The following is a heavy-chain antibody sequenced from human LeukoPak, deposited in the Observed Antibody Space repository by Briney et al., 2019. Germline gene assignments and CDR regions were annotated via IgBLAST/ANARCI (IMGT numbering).Heavy chain of an antibody. Sequence: ASVKVSCKASGYTFTGYYMHWVRQAPGQGLEWMGWINPNSGGTNYAQKFQGRVTMTRDTSISTAYMELSRLRSDDTAVYYCARDLYDFWSGYYTYYFDYWGQGTLVTVSS. J-gene: IGHJ4*02. CDR1: GYTFTGYY. D-gene: IGHD3-3*01. CDR3: ARDLYDFWSGYYTYYFDY. CDR2: INPNSGGT. V-gene: IGHV1-2*02.